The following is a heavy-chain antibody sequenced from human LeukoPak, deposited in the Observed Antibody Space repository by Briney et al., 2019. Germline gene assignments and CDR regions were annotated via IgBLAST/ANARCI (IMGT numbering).Heavy chain of an antibody. CDR2: INHGGST. Sequence: PSETLSLTCGVYGVSFSGYYWTWIRQAPGKGLEWIGEINHGGSTNYIPSLKSRVTISVDTSKNQISLNLRSVTAADTAIYYCARRAYCGSPSCSAFDIWGQGTMVAVSS. D-gene: IGHD2-2*01. CDR3: ARRAYCGSPSCSAFDI. CDR1: GVSFSGYY. V-gene: IGHV4-34*01. J-gene: IGHJ3*02.